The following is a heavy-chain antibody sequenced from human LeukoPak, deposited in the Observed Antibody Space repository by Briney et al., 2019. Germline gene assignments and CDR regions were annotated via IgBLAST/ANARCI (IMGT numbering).Heavy chain of an antibody. CDR3: ARAHDIVVVVAATHVAFDI. Sequence: KPSETLSLTCSVYGGSISSYYWSWIRQPPGKGLEWIGYIYYSGSTNYNPSLKSRVTISVDTSKNQFSLKLSSVTAADTAVYYCARAHDIVVVVAATHVAFDIWGQGTMVTVSS. V-gene: IGHV4-59*01. CDR1: GGSISSYY. CDR2: IYYSGST. D-gene: IGHD2-15*01. J-gene: IGHJ3*02.